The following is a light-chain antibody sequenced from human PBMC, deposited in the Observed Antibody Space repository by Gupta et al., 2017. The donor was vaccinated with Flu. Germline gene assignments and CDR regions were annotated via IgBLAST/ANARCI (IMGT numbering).Light chain of an antibody. CDR1: SSNIGSHT. Sequence: QSVLTQPPSASGTPGQRVTISCSGSSSNIGSHTVNWYQQLPGTAPKLLIFYNNQRPSGVPDRFSGSKSGTSASLAISGLQSEDEADYYCAAWDDSLNGWVFGGGTKLTAL. CDR2: YNN. J-gene: IGLJ3*02. CDR3: AAWDDSLNGWV. V-gene: IGLV1-44*01.